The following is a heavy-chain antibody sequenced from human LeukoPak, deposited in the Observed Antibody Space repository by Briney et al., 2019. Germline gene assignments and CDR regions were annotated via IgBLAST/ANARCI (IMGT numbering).Heavy chain of an antibody. J-gene: IGHJ6*03. V-gene: IGHV1-18*01. CDR2: ISAYNGNT. CDR1: GYTFTSYG. Sequence: ASVKVSCKASGYTFTSYGISWVRQAPGQGLEWMGWISAYNGNTNYAQTLQGRVTMTTDTSTSTAYMELRSLRSDDTAVYYCARGRVSSSTWYSTYYDYFYMDVWGKGTTVTVSS. D-gene: IGHD1-1*01. CDR3: ARGRVSSSTWYSTYYDYFYMDV.